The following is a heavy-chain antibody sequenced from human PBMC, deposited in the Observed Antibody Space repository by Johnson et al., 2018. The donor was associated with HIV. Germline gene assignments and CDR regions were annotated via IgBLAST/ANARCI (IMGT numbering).Heavy chain of an antibody. D-gene: IGHD1-1*01. V-gene: IGHV3-23*04. CDR3: ARSGPNWAFDI. Sequence: VQLVESGGGVVQPGRSLRLSCAASGFTVSSNYMSWVRQAPGKGLEWVSAISGSGGSTYYADSVKGRFTISRDNSKNTMFVQMNSLRAGDTAVYYCARSGPNWAFDIWGQGTMVTVSS. CDR2: SGSGGST. J-gene: IGHJ3*02. CDR1: GFTVSSNY.